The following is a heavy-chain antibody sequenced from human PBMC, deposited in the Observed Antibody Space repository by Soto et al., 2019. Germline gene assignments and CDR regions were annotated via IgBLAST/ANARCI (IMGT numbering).Heavy chain of an antibody. CDR2: ISGSGGST. Sequence: PGGSLRLSCAASGFTFSSYAMSWVRKAPGKGLEWVSAISGSGGSTYYADSVKGRSTISRDNSKNTLYLQMNSLRAEDTAVYYCAKFYAGRYGMDVWGQGTTVTVSS. CDR3: AKFYAGRYGMDV. V-gene: IGHV3-23*01. J-gene: IGHJ6*02. D-gene: IGHD3-16*01. CDR1: GFTFSSYA.